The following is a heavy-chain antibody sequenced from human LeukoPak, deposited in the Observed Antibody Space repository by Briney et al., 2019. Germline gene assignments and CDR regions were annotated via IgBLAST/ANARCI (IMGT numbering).Heavy chain of an antibody. J-gene: IGHJ4*02. V-gene: IGHV4-61*08. CDR2: IYYSGST. CDR1: GGSISSGDYS. CDR3: ARQGYYDSSGYYY. D-gene: IGHD3-22*01. Sequence: SETLSLTCTVSGGSISSGDYSWSWIRQPPGKGLEWIGYIYYSGSTNHNPSLKSRVTISVDTSKNQFPLKLSSVTAADTAVYHCARQGYYDSSGYYYWGQGTLVTVSS.